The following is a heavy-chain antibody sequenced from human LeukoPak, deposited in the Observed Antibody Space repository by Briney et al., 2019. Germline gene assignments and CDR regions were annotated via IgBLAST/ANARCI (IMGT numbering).Heavy chain of an antibody. CDR1: GYTSTSYD. CDR3: ARRPYCSGGSCYSRRYWFDP. V-gene: IGHV1-8*03. Sequence: GASVKVSCKASGYTSTSYDINWVRQATGQGLEWMGWMNPNSGNTGYAQKFQGRVTITRNTSISTAYMELSSLRSEDTAVYYCARRPYCSGGSCYSRRYWFDPWGQGTLVTVSS. CDR2: MNPNSGNT. J-gene: IGHJ5*02. D-gene: IGHD2-15*01.